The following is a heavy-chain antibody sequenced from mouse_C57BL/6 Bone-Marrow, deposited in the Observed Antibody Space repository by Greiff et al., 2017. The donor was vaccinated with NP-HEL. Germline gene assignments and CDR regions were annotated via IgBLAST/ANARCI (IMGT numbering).Heavy chain of an antibody. V-gene: IGHV14-4*01. J-gene: IGHJ2*01. CDR3: TTVVATKDFDY. Sequence: EVQLQQSGAELVRPGASVKLSCTASGFNIKDDYMHWVKQRPEQGLEWIGWIDPENGDTEYASKFQGKATITADTSSNTAYLQLSSLTSEDTAVYYGTTVVATKDFDYWGQGTTLTVSS. D-gene: IGHD1-1*01. CDR2: IDPENGDT. CDR1: GFNIKDDY.